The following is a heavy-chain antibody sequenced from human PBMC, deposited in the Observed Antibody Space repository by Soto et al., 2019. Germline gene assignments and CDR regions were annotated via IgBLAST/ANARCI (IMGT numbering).Heavy chain of an antibody. CDR3: ARGYCSSTSCPADWFDP. D-gene: IGHD2-2*01. V-gene: IGHV4-31*03. J-gene: IGHJ5*02. CDR1: GGSISNSDYY. CDR2: IYYSGRT. Sequence: QVQLQESGPGLVKPSQTLSLTCTVSGGSISNSDYYWSWIRQHPGKGLEWVGYIYYSGRTYYNPSLKSGVTISVEMSKNHFSLKLSSVTAADTAVYYCARGYCSSTSCPADWFDPWGQGTLVTVSS.